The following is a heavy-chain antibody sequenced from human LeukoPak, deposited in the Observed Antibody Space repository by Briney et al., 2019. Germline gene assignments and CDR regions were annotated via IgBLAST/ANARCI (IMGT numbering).Heavy chain of an antibody. J-gene: IGHJ5*02. D-gene: IGHD3-9*01. V-gene: IGHV4-59*08. CDR1: GGSITTYY. CDR2: THYSGNT. Sequence: SETLSLTCTVSGGSITTYYWSWIRQPPGKGLEWIGYTHYSGNTNYNPSLKSRVTMSVDTSENQFSLKLSSVTAADTAVYYCARHVDTNWFDPRGQGTLVTVSS. CDR3: ARHVDTNWFDP.